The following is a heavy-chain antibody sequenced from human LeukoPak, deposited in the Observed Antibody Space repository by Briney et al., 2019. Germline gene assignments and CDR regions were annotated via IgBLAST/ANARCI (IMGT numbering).Heavy chain of an antibody. D-gene: IGHD1-26*01. CDR3: ARGGATNWFDP. CDR2: IYSSGST. CDR1: GGSFSGYY. V-gene: IGHV4-34*01. J-gene: IGHJ5*02. Sequence: SETLSLTCAVYGGSFSGYYWSWIRQPPGKGLEWIGNIYSSGSTYYNPSLKSRVTISVDKSKNQFSLKLSSVTAADTAVYYCARGGATNWFDPWGQGTLVTVSS.